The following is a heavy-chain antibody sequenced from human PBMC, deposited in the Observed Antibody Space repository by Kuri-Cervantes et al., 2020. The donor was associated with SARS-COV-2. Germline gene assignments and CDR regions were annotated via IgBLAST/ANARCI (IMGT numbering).Heavy chain of an antibody. CDR1: GGSISSYY. CDR2: IYYSGST. J-gene: IGHJ4*02. D-gene: IGHD3-3*01. Sequence: SETLSLTCTVSGGSISSYYWSWIRQPPGKGLEWIGYIYYSGSTNYNPSLKSRVTISVDTSKNQFSLKLSSVTAADTAVYYCARAVVWSGYYFDYWGQGTLVTVSS. V-gene: IGHV4-59*01. CDR3: ARAVVWSGYYFDY.